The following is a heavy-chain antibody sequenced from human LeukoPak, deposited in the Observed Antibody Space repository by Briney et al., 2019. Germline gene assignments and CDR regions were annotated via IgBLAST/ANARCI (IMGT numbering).Heavy chain of an antibody. CDR1: GFTFSSYG. Sequence: GGSLRLSCAASGFTFSSYGMHWVRQAPGKGLEWVAFIRYDGSNKYYADSVKGRFTISRDNSKNTLYLQMNSLRAEDTAVYYCENWGQLLPYYYYYMDVWGKGTTVTVSS. J-gene: IGHJ6*03. D-gene: IGHD2-2*01. V-gene: IGHV3-30*02. CDR2: IRYDGSNK. CDR3: ENWGQLLPYYYYYMDV.